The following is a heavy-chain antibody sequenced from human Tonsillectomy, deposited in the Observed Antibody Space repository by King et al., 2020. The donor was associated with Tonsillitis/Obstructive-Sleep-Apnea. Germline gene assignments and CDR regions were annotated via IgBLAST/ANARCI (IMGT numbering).Heavy chain of an antibody. J-gene: IGHJ6*03. CDR3: ARDRCSSNSCYNHYMDV. D-gene: IGHD2-2*02. Sequence: QLQESGPGLVKPSETLSLTCTVSGGSVSSGSYYWSWIRQPPGKGLEWIGYIYYSGSTNYSPSLKRRVTISVDPSKSQFSLKLSSLTAADTAVYYCARDRCSSNSCYNHYMDVWGKGTTVTVSS. V-gene: IGHV4-61*01. CDR2: IYYSGST. CDR1: GGSVSSGSYY.